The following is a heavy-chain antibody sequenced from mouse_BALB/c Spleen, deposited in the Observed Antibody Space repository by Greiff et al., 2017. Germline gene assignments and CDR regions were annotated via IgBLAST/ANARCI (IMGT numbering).Heavy chain of an antibody. J-gene: IGHJ3*01. V-gene: IGHV5-6-4*01. Sequence: EVNVVESGGGLVKPGGSLKLSCAASGFTFSSYTMSWVRQTPEKRLEWVATISSGGSYTYYPDSVKGRFTISRDNAKNTLYLQMSSLKSEDTAMYYCTREGTTKFAYWGQGTLVTVSA. CDR3: TREGTTKFAY. CDR2: ISSGGSYT. D-gene: IGHD1-1*01. CDR1: GFTFSSYT.